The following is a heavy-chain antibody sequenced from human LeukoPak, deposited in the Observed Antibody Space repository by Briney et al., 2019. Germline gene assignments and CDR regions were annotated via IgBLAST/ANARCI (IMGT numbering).Heavy chain of an antibody. D-gene: IGHD3-22*01. CDR2: INWNGGST. CDR1: GFTFDDYG. CDR3: ASRYFDYDSSGYHLFDY. Sequence: GGSLRLSCAASGFTFDDYGMSWVRQGPGKGLEWVSGINWNGGSTGYADSAKGRFTISRDNAKNSLYLQMNSLRAEDTALYYCASRYFDYDSSGYHLFDYWGQGTLVTVSS. V-gene: IGHV3-20*04. J-gene: IGHJ4*02.